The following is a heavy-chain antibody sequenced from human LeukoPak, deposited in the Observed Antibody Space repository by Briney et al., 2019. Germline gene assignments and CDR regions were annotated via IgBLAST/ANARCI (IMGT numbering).Heavy chain of an antibody. Sequence: SETLSLNCTVSGGSISSYYWSWIRQPPGKGLECIGYIYYSGSTNYNPSLKSRVTISVDTSKNQCSLKLSSVTAADTAVYYCARRTYFYDSSGYYFDYWGQGTLVTVSS. J-gene: IGHJ4*02. CDR1: GGSISSYY. CDR2: IYYSGST. CDR3: ARRTYFYDSSGYYFDY. D-gene: IGHD3-22*01. V-gene: IGHV4-59*01.